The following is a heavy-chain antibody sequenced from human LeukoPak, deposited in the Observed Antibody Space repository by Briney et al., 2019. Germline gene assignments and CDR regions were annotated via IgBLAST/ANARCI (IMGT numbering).Heavy chain of an antibody. CDR3: ARGFADFVWGSYPSSY. D-gene: IGHD3-16*02. J-gene: IGHJ4*02. V-gene: IGHV3-21*01. CDR1: GFTFSSYS. Sequence: PGGSLRLSCAASGFTFSSYSMNWVRQAPGKGLEWVSSITGSSTYIHYADSAKGRFTISRDNAKNSLYLQMNSLRAEDTAVYYCARGFADFVWGSYPSSYWGQGILVTVSS. CDR2: ITGSSTYI.